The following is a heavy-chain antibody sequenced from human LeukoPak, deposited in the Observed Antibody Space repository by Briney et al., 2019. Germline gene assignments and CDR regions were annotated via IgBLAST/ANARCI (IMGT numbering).Heavy chain of an antibody. V-gene: IGHV4-4*07. J-gene: IGHJ4*02. CDR1: GGSISSYY. CDR3: AAITIFGVVTSGFDY. CDR2: IYTSGST. D-gene: IGHD3-3*01. Sequence: SETLSLTCTVSGGSISSYYWSWIRQPAGKGLEWIGRIYTSGSTNYNPSLKSRVTMSVDTSKNQFSLKLSSVTAADTAVYYCAAITIFGVVTSGFDYWGQGTLVTVSS.